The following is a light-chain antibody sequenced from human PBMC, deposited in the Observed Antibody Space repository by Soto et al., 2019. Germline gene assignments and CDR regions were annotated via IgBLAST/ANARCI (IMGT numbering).Light chain of an antibody. Sequence: QSVLTQPASVSGSPGQSITISCTGTSTDVGGYNFVSWYQQHPGKAPKLMIYEASNRPSGVSNRFSGSKSGNTASLTISGLQAEDEANYYCTSYTTSSTRGVVFGGGTKLTVL. CDR2: EAS. V-gene: IGLV2-14*01. CDR3: TSYTTSSTRGVV. J-gene: IGLJ2*01. CDR1: STDVGGYNF.